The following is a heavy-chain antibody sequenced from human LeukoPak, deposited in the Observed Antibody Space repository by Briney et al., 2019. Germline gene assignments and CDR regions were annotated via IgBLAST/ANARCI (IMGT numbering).Heavy chain of an antibody. J-gene: IGHJ4*02. CDR3: AKAAIAYCSSTSCYTRSLDY. CDR2: IWYDGSNK. V-gene: IGHV3-33*06. CDR1: GFTFSNYG. D-gene: IGHD2-2*02. Sequence: GGSLRLSCAASGFTFSNYGMHWARQAPGKGLEWVAVIWYDGSNKYYADSVKGRFTISRDNSKNTLYLQMNSLRAEDTAVYYCAKAAIAYCSSTSCYTRSLDYWGQGTLVTVSS.